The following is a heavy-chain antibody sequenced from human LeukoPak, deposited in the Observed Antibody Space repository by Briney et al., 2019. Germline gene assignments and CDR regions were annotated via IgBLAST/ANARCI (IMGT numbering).Heavy chain of an antibody. Sequence: SETLSLTCTVSGGSISSYCWSWIRQPPGKGLEWIGYIYTSGSTNYNPSLKSRVTISVDTSKNQFSLKLSSVTAADTAVYYCARAVFSSGYYLDYWGQGTLVTVSS. V-gene: IGHV4-4*09. CDR3: ARAVFSSGYYLDY. CDR1: GGSISSYC. CDR2: IYTSGST. D-gene: IGHD3-22*01. J-gene: IGHJ4*02.